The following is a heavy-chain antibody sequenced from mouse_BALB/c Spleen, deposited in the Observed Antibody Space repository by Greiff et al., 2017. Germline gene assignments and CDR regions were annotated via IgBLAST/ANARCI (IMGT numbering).Heavy chain of an antibody. CDR3: AKQKTGTLYYYAMDY. D-gene: IGHD4-1*01. V-gene: IGHV2-6-5*01. Sequence: VQLVESGPGLVAPSQSLSITCTVSGFSLTDYGVSWIRQPPGKGLEWLGVIWGGGSTYYNSALKSRLSISKDNSKSQVFLKMNSLQTDDTAMYYCAKQKTGTLYYYAMDYWGQGTSVTVSS. CDR2: IWGGGST. J-gene: IGHJ4*01. CDR1: GFSLTDYG.